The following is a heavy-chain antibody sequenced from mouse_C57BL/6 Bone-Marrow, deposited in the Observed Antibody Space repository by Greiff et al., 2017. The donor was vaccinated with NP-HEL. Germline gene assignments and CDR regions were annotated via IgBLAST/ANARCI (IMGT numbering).Heavy chain of an antibody. J-gene: IGHJ2*01. CDR2: IYPGSGNT. D-gene: IGHD1-1*01. CDR1: GYTFTDYY. Sequence: VQLQQSGAELVRPGASVKLSCKASGYTFTDYYINWVKQRPGQGLEWIARIYPGSGNTYYNEKFKGKATLTAEKSSSTAYMQLSSLTSEDSAVYFCARFYYGSLYYFDYWGQGTTLTVSS. CDR3: ARFYYGSLYYFDY. V-gene: IGHV1-76*01.